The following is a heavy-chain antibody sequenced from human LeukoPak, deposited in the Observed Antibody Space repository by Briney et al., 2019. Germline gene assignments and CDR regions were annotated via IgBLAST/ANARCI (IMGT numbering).Heavy chain of an antibody. Sequence: SETLSLTCTVSGDSITSGRYYWSWIRQPAGKELEWIGRIYSSGNTDYHPYIVSLKSRVSLSLDTSKNEFFLDLTSVTAADTAVYYCARSFADNFLFENSGQGTLVTVSS. V-gene: IGHV4-61*02. J-gene: IGHJ4*02. CDR2: IYSSGNT. CDR1: GDSITSGRYY. CDR3: ARSFADNFLFEN. D-gene: IGHD1-1*01.